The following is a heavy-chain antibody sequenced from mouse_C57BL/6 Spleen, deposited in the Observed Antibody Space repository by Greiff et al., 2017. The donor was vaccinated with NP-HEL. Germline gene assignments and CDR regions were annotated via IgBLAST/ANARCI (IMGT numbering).Heavy chain of an antibody. J-gene: IGHJ1*03. CDR1: GYSFTGYY. CDR3: ARRLNYYGSSYNFDV. D-gene: IGHD1-1*01. Sequence: VQLKESGPELVKPGASVKISCKASGYSFTGYYMNWVKQSPEKSLEWIGEINPSTGGTTYNQKFKAKATLTVDKSSSTAYMQLKSLTSEDSAVYYCARRLNYYGSSYNFDVWGTGTTVTVSS. V-gene: IGHV1-42*01. CDR2: INPSTGGT.